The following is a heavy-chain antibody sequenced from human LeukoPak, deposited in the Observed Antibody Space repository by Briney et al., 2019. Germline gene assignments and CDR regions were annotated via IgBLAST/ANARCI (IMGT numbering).Heavy chain of an antibody. CDR2: ISGSGGIT. J-gene: IGHJ4*02. CDR1: GFTFSSYE. Sequence: GGSLRLSCAASGFTFSSYEMNWVRQAPGKGLEWVSDISGSGGITYYADSVKGRFTISRDDSKNTLYLQMNSLRAEDTAVYYCAKENSGKSPDYWGQGTLVTVSS. D-gene: IGHD1-26*01. CDR3: AKENSGKSPDY. V-gene: IGHV3-23*01.